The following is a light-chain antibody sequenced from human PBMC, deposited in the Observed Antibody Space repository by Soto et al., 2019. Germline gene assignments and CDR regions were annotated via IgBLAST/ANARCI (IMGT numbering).Light chain of an antibody. Sequence: QSALTQPASVSGSPGQSITISCTGTSSDVGAYNYVSWYQQHPGKAPKLMIYEVSNRPSGVSNRFSGSKSGNTASLNISGRQAEEEADYYCSSYTSRRPPCVCGTATKVTV. CDR2: EVS. CDR3: SSYTSRRPPCV. V-gene: IGLV2-14*01. CDR1: SSDVGAYNY. J-gene: IGLJ1*01.